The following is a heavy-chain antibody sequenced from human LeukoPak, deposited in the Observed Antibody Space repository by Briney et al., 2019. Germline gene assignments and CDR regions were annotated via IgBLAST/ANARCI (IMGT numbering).Heavy chain of an antibody. V-gene: IGHV4-39*07. Sequence: SSETLSLTCSVSGDSISSGNYHWAWIRQPPGKGLECVGSIHHRGNTYYNSSLESRVTISVDTARNQFSLLLRSVTAADTAVYYCTRVRQGSQSDFWGQGTLVTVSS. CDR2: IHHRGNT. J-gene: IGHJ4*02. CDR3: TRVRQGSQSDF. CDR1: GDSISSGNYH.